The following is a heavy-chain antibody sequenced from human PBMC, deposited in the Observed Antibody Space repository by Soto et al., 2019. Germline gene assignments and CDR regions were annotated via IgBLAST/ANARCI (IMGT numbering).Heavy chain of an antibody. D-gene: IGHD3-16*02. Sequence: QVQLVESGGGVVQPGRSLRLSCAASGFTFSSYGMHWVRQAPGKGLEWVAVISYDGSNKYYADSVKGRFTISRDNSKNTLYLQMHSLRAEDTAVYYCAKEPAPYDYSWGSYRYDAFEIWGQGTMVTVSS. CDR1: GFTFSSYG. V-gene: IGHV3-30*18. CDR3: AKEPAPYDYSWGSYRYDAFEI. CDR2: ISYDGSNK. J-gene: IGHJ3*02.